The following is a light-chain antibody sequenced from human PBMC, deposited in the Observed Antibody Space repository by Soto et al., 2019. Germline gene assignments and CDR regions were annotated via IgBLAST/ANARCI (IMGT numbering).Light chain of an antibody. Sequence: EIVLTHSPATLSLSPGERATLSCRASQSVSNYLAWYQQKPGQAPRLLMYDTSNRAPGIPARFSGSGSGTDFTLTINSLEPEDFAVYFCQQRSKFLWTFGQGTKVEI. CDR1: QSVSNY. V-gene: IGKV3-11*01. J-gene: IGKJ1*01. CDR2: DTS. CDR3: QQRSKFLWT.